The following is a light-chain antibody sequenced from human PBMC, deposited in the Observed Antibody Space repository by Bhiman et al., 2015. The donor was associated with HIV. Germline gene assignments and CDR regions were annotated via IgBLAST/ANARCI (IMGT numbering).Light chain of an antibody. CDR1: SSNIGNHY. CDR2: DNS. J-gene: IGLJ3*02. Sequence: QSVLTQPPSVSATPGQRVTVSCSGSSSNIGNHYVSWYQQVPGTAPKLLIYDNSNRPSGIPDRFSGSKSGTSATLGITGLQTGDEADYYCGTWDSSLSCWVFGGGTKLTVL. V-gene: IGLV1-51*01. CDR3: GTWDSSLSCWV.